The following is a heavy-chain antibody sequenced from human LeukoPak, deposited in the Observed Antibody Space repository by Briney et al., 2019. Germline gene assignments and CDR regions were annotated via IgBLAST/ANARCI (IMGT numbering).Heavy chain of an antibody. D-gene: IGHD6-19*01. V-gene: IGHV3-30*18. J-gene: IGHJ4*02. CDR2: ISYDGSNK. CDR3: AKGGIAVAVQPIDY. CDR1: GFTFSSYG. Sequence: GGSLRLSCAASGFTFSSYGMHWVRQAPGKGLEWVAVISYDGSNKYYADSVKGRFTIPRDNSKNTLYLQMNSLRAEDTAVYYCAKGGIAVAVQPIDYWGQGTLVTVSS.